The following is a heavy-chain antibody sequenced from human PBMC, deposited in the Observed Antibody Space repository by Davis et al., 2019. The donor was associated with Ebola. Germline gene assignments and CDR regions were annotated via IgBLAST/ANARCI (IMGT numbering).Heavy chain of an antibody. Sequence: ASVTVSCQASVYTHPGYYMHWVRQAPGQGLEWMGWINPNSGGTNYAQKFQGRVTMTRDTSISTAYMELRRLRSDDTAVYYCARDKGRKWPPVMGYYYGMDVWGQGTTVTVSS. CDR3: ARDKGRKWPPVMGYYYGMDV. CDR2: INPNSGGT. CDR1: VYTHPGYY. V-gene: IGHV1-2*02. D-gene: IGHD1-14*01. J-gene: IGHJ6*02.